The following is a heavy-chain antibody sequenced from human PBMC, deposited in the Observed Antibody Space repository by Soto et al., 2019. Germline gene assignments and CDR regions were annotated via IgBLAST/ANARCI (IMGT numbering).Heavy chain of an antibody. Sequence: GGSLRLSCAASGFTFSNSTMNWVRQAPGKGLEWVACITSSGSFIYYADSMKGRFTISRDDAKKSLYLQMNSLRAEDTAVYYCARVPAASDRTAFYYVSKFFYFDYWGRGTQVTVS. CDR3: ARVPAASDRTAFYYVSKFFYFDY. CDR2: ITSSGSFI. V-gene: IGHV3-21*01. CDR1: GFTFSNST. J-gene: IGHJ4*02. D-gene: IGHD3-22*01.